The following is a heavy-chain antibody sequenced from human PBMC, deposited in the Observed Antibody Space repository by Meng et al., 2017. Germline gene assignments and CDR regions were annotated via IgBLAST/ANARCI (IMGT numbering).Heavy chain of an antibody. D-gene: IGHD1-26*01. CDR1: GYTFPDYY. CDR2: VDPEDGET. V-gene: IGHV1-69-2*01. Sequence: EVQLVQAGGEVKKPGATVKISCKVSGYTFPDYYMHWGQQAPGKGLEWMGLVDPEDGETIYAEKFQGRVTITADTSTDTAYMELSSLRSEDTAVYYCATDLYRDWFDPWGQGTLVTVSS. J-gene: IGHJ5*02. CDR3: ATDLYRDWFDP.